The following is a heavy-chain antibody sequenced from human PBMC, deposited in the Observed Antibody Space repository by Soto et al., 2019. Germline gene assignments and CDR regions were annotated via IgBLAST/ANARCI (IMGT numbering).Heavy chain of an antibody. J-gene: IGHJ4*02. CDR2: ISSQAFGGTT. Sequence: PGGSLRLSCTGSEFTFEDHAMSWVRQAPGKGLEWVGFISSQAFGGTTEYAASVEGRFTISTDESKTIAYLQMNSLKAADTAVYFCATVYFYDSSADYYFDYWGQGTLVTVSS. V-gene: IGHV3-49*04. D-gene: IGHD3-22*01. CDR3: ATVYFYDSSADYYFDY. CDR1: EFTFEDHA.